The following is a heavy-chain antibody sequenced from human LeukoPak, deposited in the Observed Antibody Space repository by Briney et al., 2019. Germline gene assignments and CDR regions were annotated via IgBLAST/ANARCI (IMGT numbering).Heavy chain of an antibody. J-gene: IGHJ4*02. D-gene: IGHD6-19*01. V-gene: IGHV3-21*01. Sequence: GGSLRLSCAASGFTFSSYSMNWVRQAPGKGLEWVSSISSSSSYIYYADPVKGRFTISRDNAKNSLYLQMNSLRAEDTAVYYCARDSPHHSSGILPDYWGQGTLVTVSS. CDR3: ARDSPHHSSGILPDY. CDR2: ISSSSSYI. CDR1: GFTFSSYS.